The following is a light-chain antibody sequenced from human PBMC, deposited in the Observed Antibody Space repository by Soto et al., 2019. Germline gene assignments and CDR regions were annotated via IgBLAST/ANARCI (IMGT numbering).Light chain of an antibody. CDR2: AAS. CDR3: QQSYSTPLT. CDR1: QSISSY. Sequence: DIQMTQSPSSLSASVGDRVTITCRASQSISSYLNWYQQKPGKAPKLLIYAASSLQSGVPSRFSGSGSGTDFTLTISRLQPEDFATYYCQQSYSTPLTLGQGTKLEIK. V-gene: IGKV1-39*01. J-gene: IGKJ2*01.